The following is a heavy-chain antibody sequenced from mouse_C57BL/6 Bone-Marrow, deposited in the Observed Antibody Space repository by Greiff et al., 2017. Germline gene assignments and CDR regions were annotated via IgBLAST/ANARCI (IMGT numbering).Heavy chain of an antibody. V-gene: IGHV14-4*01. CDR3: TTAFYDYDLLTFAY. D-gene: IGHD2-4*01. J-gene: IGHJ3*01. CDR1: GFNIKDDY. CDR2: IDPENGDT. Sequence: VHVKQSGAELVRPGASVKLSCTASGFNIKDDYLHWVKQRPEQGLEWIGWIDPENGDTEYASQLPGQATITAEPSSNPAYLQLSSLTSEDTAVYYCTTAFYDYDLLTFAYRGQGPLGTVSA.